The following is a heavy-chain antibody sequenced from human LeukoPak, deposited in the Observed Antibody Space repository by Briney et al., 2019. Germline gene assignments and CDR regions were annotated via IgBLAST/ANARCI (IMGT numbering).Heavy chain of an antibody. D-gene: IGHD1-7*01. V-gene: IGHV3-30*18. CDR2: ISYDGSNK. J-gene: IGHJ4*02. Sequence: GGSLRLSCAASGFTFSSYAMSWVRQAPGKGLEWVAVISYDGSNKYYADSVKGRFTISRDNSKNTLYLQMNSLRAEDTAVYYCAKETTFDYWGQGTLVTVSS. CDR3: AKETTFDY. CDR1: GFTFSSYA.